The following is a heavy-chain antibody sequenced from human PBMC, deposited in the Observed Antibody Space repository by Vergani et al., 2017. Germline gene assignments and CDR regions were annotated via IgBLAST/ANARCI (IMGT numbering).Heavy chain of an antibody. CDR1: GGSITSYY. Sequence: QVQLQESGPGLVKPSETLSLTCTVSGGSITSYYWSWIRQPPGKGLEWIGNSGSTTYNPSLKSRVTISVDTSTNRFSLKLTSVTPADTAVYYCARDSNWFGPWGQGTLVTVSS. V-gene: IGHV4-59*01. J-gene: IGHJ5*02. CDR3: ARDSNWFGP. CDR2: NSGST.